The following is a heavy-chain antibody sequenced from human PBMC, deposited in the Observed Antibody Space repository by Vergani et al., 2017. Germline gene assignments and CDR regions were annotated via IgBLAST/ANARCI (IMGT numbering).Heavy chain of an antibody. V-gene: IGHV1-8*02. CDR3: ARGPYCSSTSCYGYYMDV. Sequence: QVQLVQSGAEVKKPGSSVKVSCKASGGTFSSYAISWVRQATGQGLEWMGWMNPNSGNTGYAQKFQGRVTMTRHTSISTAYMELSSLRSEDTAVYYCARGPYCSSTSCYGYYMDVWGKGTTVTVSS. CDR2: MNPNSGNT. CDR1: GGTFSSYA. D-gene: IGHD2-2*01. J-gene: IGHJ6*03.